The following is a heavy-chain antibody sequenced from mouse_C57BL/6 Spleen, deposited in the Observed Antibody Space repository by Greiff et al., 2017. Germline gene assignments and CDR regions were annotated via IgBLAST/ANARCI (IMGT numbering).Heavy chain of an antibody. CDR3: ARGYGGGYFDV. CDR1: GYTFPSYW. CDR2: IDPNSGGT. J-gene: IGHJ1*03. D-gene: IGHD1-2*01. Sequence: VQLQQPGAELVKPGASVTLSCKASGYTFPSYWMHWVKQRPGRGLEWIGRIDPNSGGTKYNEKFKSKATLTLDKPSSTAYMQLSSPTSEESAVYYCARGYGGGYFDVWGTGTTVTVSS. V-gene: IGHV1-72*01.